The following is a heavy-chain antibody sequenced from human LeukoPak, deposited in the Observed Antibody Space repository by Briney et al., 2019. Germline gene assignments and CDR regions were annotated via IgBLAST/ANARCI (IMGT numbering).Heavy chain of an antibody. CDR3: ASDSSGETAEYFQH. D-gene: IGHD3-22*01. CDR2: INSDGSST. CDR1: GFTFSSYW. Sequence: GGSLRLSCAASGFTFSSYWVHWVRQAPGKGLVWVSRINSDGSSTSYADSVKGRFTISRDNAKNTLYLQMNSLRAEDTAVYYCASDSSGETAEYFQHWGQGTLVTVSS. V-gene: IGHV3-74*01. J-gene: IGHJ1*01.